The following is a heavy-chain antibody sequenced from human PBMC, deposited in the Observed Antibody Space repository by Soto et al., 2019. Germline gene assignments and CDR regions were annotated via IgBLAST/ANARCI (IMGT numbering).Heavy chain of an antibody. Sequence: GGSLRLSCAASGFTFSNAWMNWVRQAPGKGLEWVGRIKSKTDGGTTDYAAPVKGRFTISRDDSKNTLYLQMNSLKTEDTAVYYCTTAIFGVFYYYYGMDVWGQGTTVTVSS. D-gene: IGHD3-3*01. CDR2: IKSKTDGGTT. V-gene: IGHV3-15*07. CDR3: TTAIFGVFYYYYGMDV. CDR1: GFTFSNAW. J-gene: IGHJ6*02.